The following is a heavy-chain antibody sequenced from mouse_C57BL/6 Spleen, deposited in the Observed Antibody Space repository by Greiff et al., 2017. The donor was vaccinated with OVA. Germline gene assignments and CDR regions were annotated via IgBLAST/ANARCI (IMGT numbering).Heavy chain of an antibody. CDR3: ARDDGSSSCAMDY. CDR2: ISYDGSN. CDR1: GYSITSGYY. Sequence: ESGPGLVKPSQSLSLTCSVTGYSITSGYYWNWIRQFPGNKLEWMGYISYDGSNNYNPSLKNRISITRDTSKNQFFLKLNSVTTEDTATYYCARDDGSSSCAMDYWGQGTSVTVSS. V-gene: IGHV3-6*01. D-gene: IGHD1-1*01. J-gene: IGHJ4*01.